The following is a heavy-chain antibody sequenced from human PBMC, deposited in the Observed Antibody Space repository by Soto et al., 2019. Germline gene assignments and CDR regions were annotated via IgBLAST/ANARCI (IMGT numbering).Heavy chain of an antibody. CDR3: ARSHYFDSGTYDCDV. Sequence: EVQLVESGGGLVQPGGSLRLSCAASGFSFSNNWMHWVRQAPGKGLVWVSRINSDGSTTNYADSVKGRFAISRDNAKNTLYLQMNSLRAEDTAVYYCARSHYFDSGTYDCDVWGQGTLVTVSS. V-gene: IGHV3-74*01. D-gene: IGHD3-10*01. J-gene: IGHJ3*01. CDR2: INSDGSTT. CDR1: GFSFSNNW.